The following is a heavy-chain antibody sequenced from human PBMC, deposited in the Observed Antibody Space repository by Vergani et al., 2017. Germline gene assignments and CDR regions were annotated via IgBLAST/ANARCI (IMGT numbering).Heavy chain of an antibody. CDR1: GFTFDDYA. CDR3: AKEISWELLNVYFDL. D-gene: IGHD1-26*01. J-gene: IGHJ2*01. CDR2: ISWNSGSI. Sequence: EVQLVESGGGLVQPGRSLRLSCAASGFTFDDYAMHWVRQAPGRGLEWVSGISWNSGSIGYADSVKGRFAISRDNAKNSLYLQMSSLRAEDTALYYCAKEISWELLNVYFDLWGRGTLVTVSS. V-gene: IGHV3-9*01.